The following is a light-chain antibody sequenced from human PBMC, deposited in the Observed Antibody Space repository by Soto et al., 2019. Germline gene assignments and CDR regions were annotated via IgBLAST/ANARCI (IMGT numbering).Light chain of an antibody. CDR1: GGDVRDSNY. V-gene: IGLV2-8*01. CDR2: EVT. Sequence: QSALTQPPSASWSPGQSVTVSCTGIGGDVRDSNYVSWYQQHPGKAPKLIIYEVTKRPSGVPYRFSGSKSGNTASLTVSGLQAEDEADYYCLAGNNNRFVGTGTKLTVL. J-gene: IGLJ1*01. CDR3: LAGNNNRF.